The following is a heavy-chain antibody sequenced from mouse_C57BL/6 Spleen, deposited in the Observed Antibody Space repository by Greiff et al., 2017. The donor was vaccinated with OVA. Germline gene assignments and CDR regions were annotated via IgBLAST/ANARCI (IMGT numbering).Heavy chain of an antibody. J-gene: IGHJ1*03. D-gene: IGHD1-1*01. Sequence: QLQESGAELVRPGTSVKVSCKASGYAFTNYLIEWVKQRPGQGLEWIGVINPGSGGTNYNEKFKGKATLTADKSSSTAYMQLSSLTSEDSAVYVCARWGYGSGYFDVWGTGTTVTVSS. CDR3: ARWGYGSGYFDV. V-gene: IGHV1-54*01. CDR2: INPGSGGT. CDR1: GYAFTNYL.